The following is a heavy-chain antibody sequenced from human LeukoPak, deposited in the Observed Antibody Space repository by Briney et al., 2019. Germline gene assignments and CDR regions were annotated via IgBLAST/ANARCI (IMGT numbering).Heavy chain of an antibody. J-gene: IGHJ6*02. CDR1: GFTLDDYG. V-gene: IGHV3-20*04. CDR3: AREGYCSTTSCAYGMDV. D-gene: IGHD2-2*01. Sequence: PGGSLRLSCAASGFTLDDYGMSWVRQVPGKGLEWVSGINWNGGSTGYADSVKGRFTISRDNAKNSLYLQMNSLRAEDTAFYYCAREGYCSTTSCAYGMDVWGQGTTVTVSS. CDR2: INWNGGST.